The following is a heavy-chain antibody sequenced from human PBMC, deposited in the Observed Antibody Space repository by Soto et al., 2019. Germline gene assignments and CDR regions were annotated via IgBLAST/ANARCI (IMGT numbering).Heavy chain of an antibody. Sequence: SETLSLTCAVSGYSISSGYYWGWIRQPPGKGLEWIGSIYHSGSTYYNPSLKSRVTISVDTSKNQFSLKLSSVTAADTAVYHYALDYWGQGTPVTVS. J-gene: IGHJ4*02. CDR3: ALDY. CDR2: IYHSGST. CDR1: GYSISSGYY. V-gene: IGHV4-38-2*01.